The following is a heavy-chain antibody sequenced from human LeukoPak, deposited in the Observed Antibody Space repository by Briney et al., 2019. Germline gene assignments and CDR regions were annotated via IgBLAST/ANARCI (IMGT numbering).Heavy chain of an antibody. D-gene: IGHD1-26*01. CDR3: AKDTGTGGARGYGMDV. CDR2: ISWNSGSI. V-gene: IGHV3-9*01. J-gene: IGHJ6*02. Sequence: GRSLRLSCAASGFTFSSYAMHWVRQAPGKGLEWVSGISWNSGSIGYADSVKGRFTISRDNAKNSLYLQMNSLRAEDTALYYCAKDTGTGGARGYGMDVWGQGTTVTVSS. CDR1: GFTFSSYA.